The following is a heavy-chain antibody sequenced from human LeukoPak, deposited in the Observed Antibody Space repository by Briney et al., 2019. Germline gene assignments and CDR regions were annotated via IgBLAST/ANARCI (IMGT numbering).Heavy chain of an antibody. CDR2: INPNSGGT. J-gene: IGHJ4*02. CDR3: ARDKYDFWSGPDY. D-gene: IGHD3-3*01. CDR1: GYTFTGYY. V-gene: IGHV1-2*02. Sequence: ASVKVSCKASGYTFTGYYMHWVRQAPGQGLEWMGWINPNSGGTNYAQKFQGRVTMTRDTSISTAYMELSRLRSDDTAVYYCARDKYDFWSGPDYWGQGTLVIVSS.